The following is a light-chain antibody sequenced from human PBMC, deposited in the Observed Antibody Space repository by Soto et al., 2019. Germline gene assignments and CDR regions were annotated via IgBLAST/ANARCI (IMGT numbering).Light chain of an antibody. J-gene: IGKJ2*01. V-gene: IGKV3-20*01. Sequence: EMVLTQSPGTLSLSPGARATLSCRASQSVSSSYLAWDQQKPGQAPRLLIYGASSRATGIPDRFSGSESGTSFTLSIIRMEAEDISVYYLRQYGSSIYTFGQGTKLETK. CDR3: RQYGSSIYT. CDR2: GAS. CDR1: QSVSSSY.